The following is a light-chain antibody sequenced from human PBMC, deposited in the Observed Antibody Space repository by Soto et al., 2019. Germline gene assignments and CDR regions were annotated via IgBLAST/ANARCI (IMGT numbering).Light chain of an antibody. Sequence: EIVVTHSPGTLSLSPGERATLSCRASQSVSSSYLAWYQQKPGQDPSLLIYGASSRATGIPDRFSGSGSWTDFTLTISSLEPEDFAVYYCQHYGSSSRTFGQGTKVEIK. CDR1: QSVSSSY. CDR2: GAS. J-gene: IGKJ1*01. CDR3: QHYGSSSRT. V-gene: IGKV3-20*01.